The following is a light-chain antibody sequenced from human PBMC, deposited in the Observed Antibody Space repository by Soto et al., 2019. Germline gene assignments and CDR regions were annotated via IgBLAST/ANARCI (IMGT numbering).Light chain of an antibody. V-gene: IGKV3D-20*01. CDR1: QSVSGRY. J-gene: IGKJ4*01. Sequence: EIVLTQSPATLSLSPGDRATLSCGASQSVSGRYLAWYQQKPGLAPRLLIYDASSRATGIPDRFSGSGSGTDFILTISRLETEDFAVYYCQQYGSSLLTFGGGTKVEIK. CDR2: DAS. CDR3: QQYGSSLLT.